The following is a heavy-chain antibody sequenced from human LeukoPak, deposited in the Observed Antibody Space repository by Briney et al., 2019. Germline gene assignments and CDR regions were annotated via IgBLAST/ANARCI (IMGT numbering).Heavy chain of an antibody. V-gene: IGHV1-69*13. J-gene: IGHJ6*02. CDR3: AGIDDYSNYAPYYYGMDV. Sequence: SVKVSCKTSGYTFSRYGFSWVRQAPGQGLEWMGGIIPIFGTANYAQRFQGRVTITADESTSTAYMELSSPRSEDTAVYYCAGIDDYSNYAPYYYGMDVWGQGTTVTVSS. D-gene: IGHD4-11*01. CDR1: GYTFSRYG. CDR2: IIPIFGTA.